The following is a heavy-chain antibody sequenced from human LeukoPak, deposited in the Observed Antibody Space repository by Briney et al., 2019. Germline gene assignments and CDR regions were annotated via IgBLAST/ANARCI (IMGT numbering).Heavy chain of an antibody. Sequence: PGGSLRLSCAASGFTFSSYSMNWVRQAPGKGLEWVSSISSSSSYIYYADSVKGRFTISRDNAKNSPYLQMNSLRAEDTAVYYCARVSGGGSGGYELDYWGQGTLVTVSS. V-gene: IGHV3-21*01. J-gene: IGHJ4*02. D-gene: IGHD5-12*01. CDR2: ISSSSSYI. CDR1: GFTFSSYS. CDR3: ARVSGGGSGGYELDY.